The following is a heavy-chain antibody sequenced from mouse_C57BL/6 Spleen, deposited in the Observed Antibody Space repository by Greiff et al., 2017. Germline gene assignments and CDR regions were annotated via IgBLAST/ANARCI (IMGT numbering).Heavy chain of an antibody. Sequence: DVQLQESGPGLVKPSQSLSLTCSVTGYSITSGYYWNWIRQFPGNKLEWMGYISYDGSNNYNPSLKNRISITRDTSKNQFFLKLNSVTTEDTATYYCARDRGSPWYFDVWGTGTTVTVSS. D-gene: IGHD1-1*02. CDR3: ARDRGSPWYFDV. CDR2: ISYDGSN. CDR1: GYSITSGYY. J-gene: IGHJ1*03. V-gene: IGHV3-6*01.